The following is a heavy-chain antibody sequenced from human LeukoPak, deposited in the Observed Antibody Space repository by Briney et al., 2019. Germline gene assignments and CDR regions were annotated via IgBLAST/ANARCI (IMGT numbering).Heavy chain of an antibody. CDR3: TRYRGFGESFEAFDI. V-gene: IGHV3-73*01. Sequence: PGGSLRLSCAASGFTFSGSALHWVRQASGKGLEWVGRIRSESNSYATAYAAAVKGRFTISRDDSKNTAYLQMNSLKTEDTAVYFCTRYRGFGESFEAFDIWGQGTMVIVSS. J-gene: IGHJ3*02. CDR1: GFTFSGSA. CDR2: IRSESNSYAT. D-gene: IGHD3-10*01.